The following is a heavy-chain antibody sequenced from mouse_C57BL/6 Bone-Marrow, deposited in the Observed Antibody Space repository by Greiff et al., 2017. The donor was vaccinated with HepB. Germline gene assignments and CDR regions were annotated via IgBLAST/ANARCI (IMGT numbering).Heavy chain of an antibody. CDR2: IDPSDSYT. CDR1: GYTFTSYW. V-gene: IGHV1-50*01. D-gene: IGHD1-1*01. J-gene: IGHJ2*01. Sequence: QVQLQQPGAELVKPGASVKLSCKASGYTFTSYWMQWVKQRPGQGLEWIGEIDPSDSYTNYNQKFKGKATLTVDTSSSTAYMQLSSLTSEDSAVYYFARAVVPDYWGQGTTLTVSS. CDR3: ARAVVPDY.